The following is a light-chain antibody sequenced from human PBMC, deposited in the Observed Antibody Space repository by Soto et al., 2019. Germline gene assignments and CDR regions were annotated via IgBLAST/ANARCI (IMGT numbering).Light chain of an antibody. J-gene: IGKJ1*01. CDR2: DAS. Sequence: GDRVTITCRASQSISIWLAWYQQKLGKAPKLLIYDASSLETGVPSRFSGSGSGTEFNLTITSLQPDDFATYYCQQYSSFWTFGQGTKVEIK. CDR1: QSISIW. V-gene: IGKV1-5*01. CDR3: QQYSSFWT.